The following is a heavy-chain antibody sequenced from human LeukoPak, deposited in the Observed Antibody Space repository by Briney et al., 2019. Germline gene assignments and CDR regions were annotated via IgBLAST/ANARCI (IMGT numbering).Heavy chain of an antibody. CDR3: ARGSRDSSSWYDY. V-gene: IGHV4-34*01. CDR1: GGSFSGYY. D-gene: IGHD6-13*01. CDR2: INHSGST. Sequence: PSETLSLTCAVYGGSFSGYYWSWIRQPPGKGLEWIGEINHSGSTNYNPSLKSRVTISVDTSKNQFSLELSSVTAADTAVYYCARGSRDSSSWYDYWGQGTLVTVSS. J-gene: IGHJ4*02.